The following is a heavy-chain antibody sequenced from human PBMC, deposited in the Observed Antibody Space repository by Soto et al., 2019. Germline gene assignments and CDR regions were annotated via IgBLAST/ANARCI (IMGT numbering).Heavy chain of an antibody. J-gene: IGHJ6*02. Sequence: QVQLVQSGAEVKKPGASVKVSCKASGYTFTSYGISWVRQAPGQGLEWMGWISAYNGNTNYAQKFQGRVTMTTDTSTRTAYMELRSLRSDDTAVYYCARGGKYCTNGVCSLYGMDVWGQGTTVTVSS. D-gene: IGHD2-8*01. V-gene: IGHV1-18*01. CDR3: ARGGKYCTNGVCSLYGMDV. CDR1: GYTFTSYG. CDR2: ISAYNGNT.